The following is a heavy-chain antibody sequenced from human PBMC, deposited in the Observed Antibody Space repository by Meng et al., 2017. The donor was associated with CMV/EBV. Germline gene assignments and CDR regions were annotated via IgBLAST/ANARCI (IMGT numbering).Heavy chain of an antibody. CDR1: GYTLTELS. D-gene: IGHD1/OR15-1a*01. CDR2: FDPEDGET. V-gene: IGHV1-24*01. J-gene: IGHJ4*02. Sequence: ASVKVSCKVSGYTLTELSMHWVRQAPGKGLEWMGGFDPEDGETIYAQKFQGRVTITADKSTSTAYMELSSLRSEDTAVYYCASSDWNNLGYWGQGTLVTVSS. CDR3: ASSDWNNLGY.